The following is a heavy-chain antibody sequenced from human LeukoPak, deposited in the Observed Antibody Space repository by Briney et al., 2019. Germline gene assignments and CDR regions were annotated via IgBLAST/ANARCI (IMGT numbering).Heavy chain of an antibody. CDR1: GFTFSSYS. J-gene: IGHJ3*02. Sequence: PGGSLRLSCAASGFTFSSYSVNWVRQAPGKGLEWVSYISSSSSTIYYADSVKGRFTISRDNAKNSLYLQMNGLRAEDTAVYYCASPGGTYRVKNAFDIWGQGTMVTVSS. D-gene: IGHD1-26*01. V-gene: IGHV3-48*04. CDR2: ISSSSSTI. CDR3: ASPGGTYRVKNAFDI.